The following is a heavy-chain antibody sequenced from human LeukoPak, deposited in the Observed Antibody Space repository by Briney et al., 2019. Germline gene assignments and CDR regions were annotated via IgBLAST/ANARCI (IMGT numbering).Heavy chain of an antibody. J-gene: IGHJ3*02. Sequence: SETLSLTCTVSGVSISSNYWSWIRQPPGKGLEWIGYIYYSGSTNYNPSLKSRVTISVDTSKNQFSLKLTSVTAADTAVYYCARDQNRAFDIWGQGTMVTVSS. CDR1: GVSISSNY. V-gene: IGHV4-59*01. D-gene: IGHD1-14*01. CDR2: IYYSGST. CDR3: ARDQNRAFDI.